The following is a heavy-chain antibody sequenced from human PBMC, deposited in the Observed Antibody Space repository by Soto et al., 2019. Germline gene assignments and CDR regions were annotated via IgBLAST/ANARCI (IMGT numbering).Heavy chain of an antibody. J-gene: IGHJ6*02. CDR1: GGSISSYY. CDR3: ARGYSYGYYYYGMDV. D-gene: IGHD5-18*01. V-gene: IGHV4-59*01. Sequence: QVQLQESGPGLVKPWETLSLTCTVSGGSISSYYWSWIRQPPGKGLEWIGYIYYSGSTNYNPSLKSRVTISVDTSKNQFSLKLSSVTAADTAVYYCARGYSYGYYYYGMDVWGQGTTVTVSS. CDR2: IYYSGST.